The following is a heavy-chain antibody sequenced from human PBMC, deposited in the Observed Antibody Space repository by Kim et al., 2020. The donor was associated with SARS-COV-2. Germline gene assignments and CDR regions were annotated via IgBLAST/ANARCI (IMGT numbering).Heavy chain of an antibody. D-gene: IGHD3-10*01. CDR3: ARKRVRNYSPHYYYYGMDV. V-gene: IGHV1-69*13. J-gene: IGHJ6*02. CDR1: GGTFSSYA. CDR2: IIPIFGTA. Sequence: SVKVSCKASGGTFSSYAISWVRQAPGQGLEWMGGIIPIFGTANYAQKFQGRVTITADESTSTAYMELSSLRSEDTAVYYCARKRVRNYSPHYYYYGMDVWGQGTTVTVSS.